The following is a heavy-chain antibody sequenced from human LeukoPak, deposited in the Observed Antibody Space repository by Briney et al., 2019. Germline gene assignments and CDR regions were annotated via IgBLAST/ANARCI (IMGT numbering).Heavy chain of an antibody. CDR3: AREVGNYDILTGYYTPPYYFDY. V-gene: IGHV1-69*06. J-gene: IGHJ4*02. Sequence: GASVKVSCKASGGTFSSYAISWVRQAPGQGLEWMGGIIPIFGTANYAQKFQGGVTITADKSTSTAYMELSSLRSEDTAVYYCAREVGNYDILTGYYTPPYYFDYWGQGTLVTVSS. CDR2: IIPIFGTA. CDR1: GGTFSSYA. D-gene: IGHD3-9*01.